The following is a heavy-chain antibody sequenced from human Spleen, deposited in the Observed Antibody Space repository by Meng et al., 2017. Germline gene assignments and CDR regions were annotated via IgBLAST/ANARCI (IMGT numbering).Heavy chain of an antibody. D-gene: IGHD2-21*02. Sequence: GESLKISCAASGFTFSSYAMSWVRQAPGKGLEWVAVISYDGSNKYYADSVKGRFTISRDNSKNTLYLQMNSLRAEDTAVYYCARVYSILVVVTAAFDYWGQGTLVTVSS. CDR1: GFTFSSYA. CDR3: ARVYSILVVVTAAFDY. V-gene: IGHV3-30*04. J-gene: IGHJ4*02. CDR2: ISYDGSNK.